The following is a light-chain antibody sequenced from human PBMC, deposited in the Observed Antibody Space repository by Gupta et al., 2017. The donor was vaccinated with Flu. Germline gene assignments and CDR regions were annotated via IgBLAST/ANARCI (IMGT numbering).Light chain of an antibody. CDR1: SSDVGSDNF. J-gene: IGLJ3*02. CDR3: SSYAGPNTWV. Sequence: SVTSACTGTSSDVGSDNFVSCYQPHPHKAHNLIISDVTKRPSGVPGRFSGSKSGNTASLTISALQHDEEAEYFCSSYAGPNTWVFGGGITLTVL. V-gene: IGLV2-11*01. CDR2: DVT.